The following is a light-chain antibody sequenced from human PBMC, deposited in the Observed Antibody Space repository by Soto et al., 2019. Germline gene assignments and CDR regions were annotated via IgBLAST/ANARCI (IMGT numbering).Light chain of an antibody. CDR2: GAS. CDR1: QNIYNS. V-gene: IGKV1-39*01. J-gene: IGKJ1*01. CDR3: QESRSALWGT. Sequence: DIQMTQSPSSLSASLGDRVTITCRTSQNIYNSLNWYQQKAGRAPAVLINGASNLQGGVPLRFSGSGSGTDFTLTISGLQPEDSATYYCQESRSALWGTCGQGTKVEVK.